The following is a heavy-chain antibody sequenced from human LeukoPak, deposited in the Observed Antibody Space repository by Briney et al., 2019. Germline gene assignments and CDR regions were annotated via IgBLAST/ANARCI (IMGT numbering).Heavy chain of an antibody. V-gene: IGHV3-23*01. J-gene: IGHJ4*02. CDR1: GFTFSSYS. Sequence: GGSLRLSCAASGFTFSSYSMNWVRLAPGKGLEWVSAISGSGGSTYYADSVKGRFTISRDNSKNTLYLQMNSLRAEDTAVYYCANSITIFGVFIPYSFDYWGQGTLVTVSS. CDR3: ANSITIFGVFIPYSFDY. D-gene: IGHD3-3*01. CDR2: ISGSGGST.